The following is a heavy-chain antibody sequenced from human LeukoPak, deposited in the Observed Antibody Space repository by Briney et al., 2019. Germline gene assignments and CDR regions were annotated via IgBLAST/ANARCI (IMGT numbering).Heavy chain of an antibody. J-gene: IGHJ4*02. CDR1: GFSFSGSW. Sequence: GGSLRLSCAASGFSFSGSWMHWVRQAPAKGLVWVSRINSDGSTTTYADSVQGRFTISRNNAKNTLYLQMNSLRAEDTAVYYCIRGLGGGSDYWGLGTLVTVTS. V-gene: IGHV3-74*03. CDR2: INSDGSTT. D-gene: IGHD4-23*01. CDR3: IRGLGGGSDY.